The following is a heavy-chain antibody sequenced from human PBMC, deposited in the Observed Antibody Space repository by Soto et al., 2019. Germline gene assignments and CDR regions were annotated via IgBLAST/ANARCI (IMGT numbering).Heavy chain of an antibody. V-gene: IGHV3-21*01. D-gene: IGHD6-13*01. CDR2: ISSSSSYI. J-gene: IGHJ4*02. CDR3: ASGGIAVFDY. Sequence: PVGSLRLSCAASGFTFSSYSMNWVRQAPGKGLEWVSSISSSSSYIYYADSVKGRFTISRDNAKNSLYLQMNSLRAEDTAVYDCASGGIAVFDYWGQGTLVTVSS. CDR1: GFTFSSYS.